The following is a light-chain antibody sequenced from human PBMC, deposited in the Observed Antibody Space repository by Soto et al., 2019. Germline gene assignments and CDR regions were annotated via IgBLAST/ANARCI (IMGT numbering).Light chain of an antibody. CDR1: SSDVGSYSL. CDR2: EVS. CDR3: CSYAGSNTYV. Sequence: QSVLTQPASVSGSPGQSITISGTGTSSDVGSYSLVSWYQQHPGKAPKLMIYEVSKRPSGVSNRFSGSKSGDTASLTISGLQAEDEADYYCCSYAGSNTYVFGTGTKVTVL. J-gene: IGLJ1*01. V-gene: IGLV2-23*02.